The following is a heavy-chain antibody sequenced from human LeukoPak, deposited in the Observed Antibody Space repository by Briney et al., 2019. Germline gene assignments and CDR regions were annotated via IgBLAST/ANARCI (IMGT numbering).Heavy chain of an antibody. CDR3: AREVFEGQRQSDAFDV. CDR1: GFTFSSHW. J-gene: IGHJ3*01. V-gene: IGHV3-74*01. CDR2: VNGPGDWT. D-gene: IGHD6-25*01. Sequence: GGSLRLSCAASGFTFSSHWMYWVRQAPGEGLVWVSRVNGPGDWTHYADSVRGRFIISRDNAENTISLQMNNLRAEDTAVYFCAREVFEGQRQSDAFDVWGQGTMVTVSS.